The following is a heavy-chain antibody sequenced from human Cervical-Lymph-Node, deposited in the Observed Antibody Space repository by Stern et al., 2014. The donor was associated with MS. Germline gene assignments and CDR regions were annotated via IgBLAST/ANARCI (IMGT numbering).Heavy chain of an antibody. CDR3: ASAYSSSHYYFDY. CDR2: IWNDGSNP. J-gene: IGHJ4*02. D-gene: IGHD6-13*01. CDR1: GFSFSRYA. Sequence: VHLGESGGGVVQPVRSLRLSCAASGFSFSRYAMHWVRQAPGKGLEWVAIIWNDGSNPFYADSVTGRFTISRDKFKNTLYLQMNSLRAEDTAVYYCASAYSSSHYYFDYWGQGTLVTVSS. V-gene: IGHV3-33*01.